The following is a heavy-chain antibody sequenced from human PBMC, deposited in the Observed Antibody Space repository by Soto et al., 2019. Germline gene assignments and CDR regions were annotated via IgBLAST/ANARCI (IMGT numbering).Heavy chain of an antibody. J-gene: IGHJ2*01. Sequence: TLSITCTFSGGSINDFYWSWIRQPPGKGLEWIGYIYYSGSTDYNPSLKGRVTISVDTSKNQVSLRLRSVTAADTAVYFCARDSELIGRSYWYFERWGRGTLVTVSS. D-gene: IGHD3-10*01. CDR3: ARDSELIGRSYWYFER. CDR1: GGSINDFY. V-gene: IGHV4-59*01. CDR2: IYYSGST.